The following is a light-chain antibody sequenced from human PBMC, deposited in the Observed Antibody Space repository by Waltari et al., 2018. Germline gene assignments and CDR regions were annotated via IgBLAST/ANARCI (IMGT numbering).Light chain of an antibody. CDR1: DLGEKY. V-gene: IGLV3-1*01. CDR3: QAWDTTSLEYV. Sequence: SYKVTQPPSVSVSPGQTATIPFSGDDLGEKYTCWYQQKPGQPTKLIIYQDSQRPSGIPERFSGSNSGKTATLTISGTQAMDEADYHCQAWDTTSLEYVFGTGTKLTVL. CDR2: QDS. J-gene: IGLJ1*01.